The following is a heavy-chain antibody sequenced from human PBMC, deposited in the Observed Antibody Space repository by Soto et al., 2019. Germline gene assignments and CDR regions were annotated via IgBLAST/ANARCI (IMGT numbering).Heavy chain of an antibody. Sequence: EVQLVESGGGLVQPGRSLRLSCAASGFTFADYAMHWVRQAPGKGLEWVSGISWNSGSIGYADSVKGRFTISRDNAKNFLNLQMNSLRAENTALYYCAKDTAYGDPRRYYYYFMDVWGKGTTVTVSS. J-gene: IGHJ6*03. CDR2: ISWNSGSI. D-gene: IGHD4-17*01. CDR1: GFTFADYA. V-gene: IGHV3-9*01. CDR3: AKDTAYGDPRRYYYYFMDV.